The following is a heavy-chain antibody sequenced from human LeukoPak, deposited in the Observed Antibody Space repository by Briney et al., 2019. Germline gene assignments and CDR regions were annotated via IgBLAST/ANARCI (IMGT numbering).Heavy chain of an antibody. CDR1: SASISSSPYY. J-gene: IGHJ4*02. Sequence: SETLSLTCTVSSASISSSPYYWGWIRQSPGKGLEWIGSISYSGTTYYNPSLKSRVTISADTSKNHFSLKLSSVTAADTAVYYCAANSADYNTLGSSYKVWGQGTLVTVSS. CDR2: ISYSGTT. V-gene: IGHV4-39*02. D-gene: IGHD3-10*01. CDR3: AANSADYNTLGSSYKV.